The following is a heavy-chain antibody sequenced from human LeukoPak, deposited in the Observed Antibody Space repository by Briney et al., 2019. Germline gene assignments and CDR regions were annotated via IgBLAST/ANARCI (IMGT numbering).Heavy chain of an antibody. J-gene: IGHJ4*02. CDR2: IYGSGST. CDR1: GGSISSGGYY. Sequence: PSETLSLTCTVSGGSISSGGYYWSWIRQHPGKGLEWIGFIYGSGSTYYKSSLKSRVTISVDTSKNQFSLKLTSVTAADTAVYYCARWGFTRYCSSGSCYGGDYWGQGTLVTVSS. CDR3: ARWGFTRYCSSGSCYGGDY. V-gene: IGHV4-31*03. D-gene: IGHD2-15*01.